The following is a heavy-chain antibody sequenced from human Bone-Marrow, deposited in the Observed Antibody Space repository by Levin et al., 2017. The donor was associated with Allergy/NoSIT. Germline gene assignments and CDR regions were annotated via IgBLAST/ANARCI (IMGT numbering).Heavy chain of an antibody. Sequence: ASVKVSCAASIFSFSTSWMSWVRQAPGKGLEWVANINQDGSEKYYGDSVKGRFTISRDNAKNSLSLQMNSLRAEDTAVYFCARGHYDMGVWGQGTTVTVS. CDR1: IFSFSTSW. CDR2: INQDGSEK. V-gene: IGHV3-7*01. J-gene: IGHJ6*02. CDR3: ARGHYDMGV.